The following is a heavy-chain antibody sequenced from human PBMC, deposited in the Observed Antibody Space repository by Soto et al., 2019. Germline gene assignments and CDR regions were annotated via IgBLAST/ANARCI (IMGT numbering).Heavy chain of an antibody. J-gene: IGHJ4*02. V-gene: IGHV1-58*01. CDR3: AADGGYDYWSGHKGDFES. D-gene: IGHD3-3*01. CDR2: IVVGSGNT. CDR1: EFTFSSSA. Sequence: QMQLVQSGPEVKKPGTSVKVSCKASEFTFSSSALQWVRQARGQRLEWIGWIVVGSGNTNYAQKFQERVTITRDMSTNTAYMELNSLRSEDTAVYYCAADGGYDYWSGHKGDFESWGQGTLVTVSS.